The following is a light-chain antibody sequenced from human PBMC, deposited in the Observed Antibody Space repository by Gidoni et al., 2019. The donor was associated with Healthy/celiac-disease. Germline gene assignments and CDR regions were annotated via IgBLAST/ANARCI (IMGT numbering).Light chain of an antibody. V-gene: IGKV1-33*01. CDR1: QDISNY. J-gene: IGKJ3*01. CDR2: DAS. Sequence: DIQMTQSPSSLSASVGDRVTITCQASQDISNYLNWYQQKPGKAPKLLIYDASNLETGVPSRFSGSGSGTDFTFTISSLQPEDIATYYGQQYDNLPRLTFGPGTKVDIK. CDR3: QQYDNLPRLT.